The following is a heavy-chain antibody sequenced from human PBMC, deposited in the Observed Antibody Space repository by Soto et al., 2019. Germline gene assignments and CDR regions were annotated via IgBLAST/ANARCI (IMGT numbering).Heavy chain of an antibody. V-gene: IGHV3-30*18. CDR1: GFTFSSYG. D-gene: IGHD5-18*01. CDR3: AKDQDMGYSYGSSDY. CDR2: ISYDGSNK. Sequence: GGSLRLSCAASGFTFSSYGMHWVRQAPGKGLEWVAVISYDGSNKYYADFVKGRFTISRDNSKNTLYLQMNSLRAEDTAVYYCAKDQDMGYSYGSSDYWGQGTLVTVSS. J-gene: IGHJ4*02.